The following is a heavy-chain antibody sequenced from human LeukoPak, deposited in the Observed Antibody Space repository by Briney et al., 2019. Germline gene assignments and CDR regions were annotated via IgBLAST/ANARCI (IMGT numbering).Heavy chain of an antibody. Sequence: GGSLRLSCAASGFTYSSYSMNWVRQAPGKGLEWVSSISSSSSYIYYADSVKGRFTISRDNAKNSLYLQMNSLRAEDTAVYYCASGVTVTGDYWGQGTLVTVSS. V-gene: IGHV3-21*01. CDR2: ISSSSSYI. CDR3: ASGVTVTGDY. J-gene: IGHJ4*02. D-gene: IGHD4-17*01. CDR1: GFTYSSYS.